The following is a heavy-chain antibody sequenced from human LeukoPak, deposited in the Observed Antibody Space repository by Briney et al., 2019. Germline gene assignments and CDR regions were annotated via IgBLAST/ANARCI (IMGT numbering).Heavy chain of an antibody. D-gene: IGHD3-10*02. Sequence: GASLRLSCAASGFTFSSYWMSWVRQAPGKGLERVANIKQDGSEKYYVDSVKGRFTISRDNAKNSLYLQMNSLRAEDTAVYYCARELVSSGTGYFDLGGRGTLVTVSS. CDR2: IKQDGSEK. CDR1: GFTFSSYW. V-gene: IGHV3-7*01. CDR3: ARELVSSGTGYFDL. J-gene: IGHJ2*01.